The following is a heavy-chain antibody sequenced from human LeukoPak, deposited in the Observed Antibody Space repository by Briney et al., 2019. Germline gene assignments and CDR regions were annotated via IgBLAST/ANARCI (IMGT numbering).Heavy chain of an antibody. CDR3: ARGSFGSSWELDY. J-gene: IGHJ4*02. CDR1: GGSISSYY. CDR2: IYYSGST. D-gene: IGHD6-13*01. V-gene: IGHV4-59*01. Sequence: SETLSLTCTVSGGSISSYYWSWIRQPPGKGLEWIGYIYYSGSTNYNPSLKSRVTISVDTSKNQFSLKLSSVTAADTAVYYCARGSFGSSWELDYWGQGTLVTVSS.